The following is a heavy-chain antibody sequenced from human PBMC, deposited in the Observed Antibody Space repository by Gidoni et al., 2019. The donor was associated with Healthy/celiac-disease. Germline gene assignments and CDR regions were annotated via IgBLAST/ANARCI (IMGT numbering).Heavy chain of an antibody. J-gene: IGHJ5*02. Sequence: EVRLVEPGGGLVKPGGAVRLSCAAAGCTFSSYSMNWVRQAPGKGLEWVSSITSSSSYLYYADSVKGRFTISRDNAKNSLYLQMNSLRAEDTAVYYCARDRKRAVGTNWFDPWGQGTLVTVSS. CDR1: GCTFSSYS. V-gene: IGHV3-21*01. CDR2: ITSSSSYL. CDR3: ARDRKRAVGTNWFDP. D-gene: IGHD6-19*01.